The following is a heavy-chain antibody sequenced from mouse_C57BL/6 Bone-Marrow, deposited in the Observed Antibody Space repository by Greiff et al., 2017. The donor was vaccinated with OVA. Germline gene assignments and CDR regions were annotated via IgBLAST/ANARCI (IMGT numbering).Heavy chain of an antibody. V-gene: IGHV1-78*01. Sequence: VKLLESDAELVKPGASVKISCKVSGYTFTDHTIHWMKQRPEQGLEWIGYIYPRDGSTKYNEKFKGKATLTADKSSSTAYMQLNSLTSEDSAVYFCARAYGSSPWFAYWGQGTLVTVSA. CDR2: IYPRDGST. J-gene: IGHJ3*01. D-gene: IGHD1-1*01. CDR3: ARAYGSSPWFAY. CDR1: GYTFTDHT.